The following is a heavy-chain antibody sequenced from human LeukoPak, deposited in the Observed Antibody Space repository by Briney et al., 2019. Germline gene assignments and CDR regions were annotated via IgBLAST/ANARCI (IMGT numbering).Heavy chain of an antibody. J-gene: IGHJ4*02. CDR2: INPSGGST. CDR3: ARSSGIAVAEGPYYFDY. CDR1: GYTFTSYY. V-gene: IGHV1-46*01. Sequence: ASVKVSCKASGYTFTSYYMHWVRQAPGQGLEWMGIINPSGGSTSYGQKFQGRVTMTRDTSTSTVYMELSSLRSEDTAVYYCARSSGIAVAEGPYYFDYWGQGTLVTVSS. D-gene: IGHD6-19*01.